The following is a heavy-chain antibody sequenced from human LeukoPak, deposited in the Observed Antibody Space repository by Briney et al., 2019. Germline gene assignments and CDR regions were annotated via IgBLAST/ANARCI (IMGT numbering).Heavy chain of an antibody. Sequence: GGSLRLSCAASGFTFSSYSMNWVRQAPGKGLEWVAVISYDGSNKYYADSVKGRFTISRDNSKNTLYLQMNSLRAEDTAVYYCARDRQGSGYDYWGQGTLVTVSS. CDR2: ISYDGSNK. CDR3: ARDRQGSGYDY. J-gene: IGHJ4*02. V-gene: IGHV3-30*03. CDR1: GFTFSSYS. D-gene: IGHD2-15*01.